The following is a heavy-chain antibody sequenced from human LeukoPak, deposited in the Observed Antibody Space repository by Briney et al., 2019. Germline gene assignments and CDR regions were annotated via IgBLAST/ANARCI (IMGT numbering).Heavy chain of an antibody. CDR2: INHSGST. CDR3: ATAKGKQQLDTFDY. V-gene: IGHV4-34*01. J-gene: IGHJ4*02. Sequence: SETLSLTCAVYGGSFSGYYWSWIRQPPGKGLEWIGEINHSGSTNYNPSLKSRVTISVDTSKNQFSLKLSSVTAADTAVYYCATAKGKQQLDTFDYWGQGTLVTVSS. D-gene: IGHD6-13*01. CDR1: GGSFSGYY.